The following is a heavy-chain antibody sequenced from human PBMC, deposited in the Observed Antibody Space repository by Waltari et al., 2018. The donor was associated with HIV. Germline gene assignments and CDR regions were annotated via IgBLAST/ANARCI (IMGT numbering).Heavy chain of an antibody. CDR1: GGSISSSSYY. CDR2: IYYSGST. Sequence: QLQLQESGPGLVKPSETLSLTCTVSGGSISSSSYYWGWIRQPPGKGLEWIGSIYYSGSTYYNPSLKSRVTISVDTSKNQFSLKLSSVTAADTAVYYCARRSDSSGYYYDTLDYWGQGTLVTVSS. V-gene: IGHV4-39*01. CDR3: ARRSDSSGYYYDTLDY. J-gene: IGHJ4*02. D-gene: IGHD3-22*01.